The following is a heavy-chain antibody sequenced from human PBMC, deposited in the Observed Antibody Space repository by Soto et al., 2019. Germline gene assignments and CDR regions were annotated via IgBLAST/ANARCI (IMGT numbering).Heavy chain of an antibody. CDR2: IIPILTIT. Sequence: QVQLVQSGAEVKKPGSSVRLSCTASGVTFSSYTLSWVRQAPGQGLEWMGRIIPILTITDYAQKFRGRLTITADKSSSTAYMELSGLRSEDSAVYYCARRRYCGADCYKYYYFGMDVWGQGTTVTVSS. D-gene: IGHD2-21*02. V-gene: IGHV1-69*02. J-gene: IGHJ6*02. CDR1: GVTFSSYT. CDR3: ARRRYCGADCYKYYYFGMDV.